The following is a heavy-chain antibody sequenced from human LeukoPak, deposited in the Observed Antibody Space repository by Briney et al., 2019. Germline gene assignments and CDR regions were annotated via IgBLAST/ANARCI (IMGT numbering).Heavy chain of an antibody. V-gene: IGHV4-4*07. CDR1: GGSISSYY. D-gene: IGHD2-2*01. CDR3: ARSGEGYCSSTSSLKNDY. Sequence: SETLSLTCTVSGGSISSYYWSWIRQPAGKGLEWIGRIYTSGSTNYNPSLKSRVTMSVDTSKNQFSLKLSSVTAADTAVYYCARSGEGYCSSTSSLKNDYWGQGTLVTVSS. J-gene: IGHJ4*02. CDR2: IYTSGST.